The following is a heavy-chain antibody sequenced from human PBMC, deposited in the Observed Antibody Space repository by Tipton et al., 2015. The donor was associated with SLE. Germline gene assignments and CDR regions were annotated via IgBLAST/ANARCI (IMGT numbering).Heavy chain of an antibody. Sequence: TLSLTCTVSGGSISSSSYYWGWIRQPPGKGLEWIGSIYYSGSTYYNPSLQSRVTISVDTSKNQFSLKLSSVTAADTAVYYCARLGALGTGDYWGQGTLVTVSS. V-gene: IGHV4-39*01. J-gene: IGHJ4*02. D-gene: IGHD1-26*01. CDR2: IYYSGST. CDR1: GGSISSSSYY. CDR3: ARLGALGTGDY.